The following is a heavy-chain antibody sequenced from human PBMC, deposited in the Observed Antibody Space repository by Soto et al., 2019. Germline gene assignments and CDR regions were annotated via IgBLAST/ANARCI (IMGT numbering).Heavy chain of an antibody. D-gene: IGHD6-19*01. Sequence: PSETLSLTCTVSGGSISSGGYYWSWIRQHPGKGLEWIGYIYYSGSTYYNPSLKSRVTISVDTSKNQFSLKLSSVTAADTAVYYCARDRDSSGWYGFDYWGQGTLVTVSS. CDR2: IYYSGST. CDR1: GGSISSGGYY. J-gene: IGHJ4*02. V-gene: IGHV4-31*03. CDR3: ARDRDSSGWYGFDY.